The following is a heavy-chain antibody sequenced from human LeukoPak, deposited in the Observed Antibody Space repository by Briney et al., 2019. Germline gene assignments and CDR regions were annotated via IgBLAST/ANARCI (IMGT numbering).Heavy chain of an antibody. CDR3: ASGRDGYNYRFDY. V-gene: IGHV3-74*01. CDR1: GFTFSSYW. CDR2: INSDGSST. J-gene: IGHJ4*02. Sequence: PGGSLRLSCAASGFTFSSYWMHWVRQAPGKGLVWVSRINSDGSSTTYADSVKGRFTISRDNAKNTLYLQMNSLRAEDTAVYYCASGRDGYNYRFDYWGQGTLVTVSS. D-gene: IGHD5-24*01.